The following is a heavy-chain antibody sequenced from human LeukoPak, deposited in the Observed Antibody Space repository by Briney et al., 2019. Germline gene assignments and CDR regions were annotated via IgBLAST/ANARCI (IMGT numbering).Heavy chain of an antibody. CDR1: GGSISSSSYY. J-gene: IGHJ4*02. CDR3: ASSYDYNVAPFDL. CDR2: IYYSGST. V-gene: IGHV4-39*07. D-gene: IGHD5-12*01. Sequence: PSETLSLACTVSGGSISSSSYYWGWIRQPPGKGLEWIGSIYYSGSTYYNPSLESRVTISVDTSKDQFSLNLSSVTAADTAMYYCASSYDYNVAPFDLWGQGTLVTVSS.